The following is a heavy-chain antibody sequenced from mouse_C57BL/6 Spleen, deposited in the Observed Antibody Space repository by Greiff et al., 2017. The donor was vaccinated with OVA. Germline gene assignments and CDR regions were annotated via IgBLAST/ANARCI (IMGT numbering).Heavy chain of an antibody. D-gene: IGHD3-1*01. CDR3: TRYAGTYWYFDV. CDR2: IRNKANNHAT. J-gene: IGHJ1*03. V-gene: IGHV6-6*01. CDR1: GFTFSDAW. Sequence: EVKVEESGGGLLQPGGSMKLSCAASGFTFSDAWMDWVRQSPEKGLEWVAEIRNKANNHATYYAESVKGRFTISRDDSKSSVYLQMNSLRAEDTGIYYCTRYAGTYWYFDVWGTGTTVTVSA.